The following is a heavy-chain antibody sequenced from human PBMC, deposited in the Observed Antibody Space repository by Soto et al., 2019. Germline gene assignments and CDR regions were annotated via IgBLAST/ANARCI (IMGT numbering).Heavy chain of an antibody. CDR1: GYTFTSYA. CDR2: INAGNGNT. Sequence: ASVKVSCKASGYTFTSYAMHWVRQAPGQRLEWMGWINAGNGNTKYSQKFQGRVTITRDTSASTAYMELSSLRSEDTAVYCCARLRVGYSSRSSYYGMDVWGQGTTVTVSS. D-gene: IGHD6-13*01. CDR3: ARLRVGYSSRSSYYGMDV. J-gene: IGHJ6*02. V-gene: IGHV1-3*01.